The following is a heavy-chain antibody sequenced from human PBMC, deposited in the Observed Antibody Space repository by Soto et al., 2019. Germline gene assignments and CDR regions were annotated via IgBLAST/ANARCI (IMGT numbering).Heavy chain of an antibody. J-gene: IGHJ4*02. V-gene: IGHV1-3*05. CDR2: INAGDGNT. CDR3: TRDYYDSSGYYPKFDY. CDR1: GYTFTYYT. D-gene: IGHD3-22*01. Sequence: VQLVQSGAEEKKPGASVTVSCKASGYTFTYYTVHWVRQAPGQRLEWMGWINAGDGNTKYSPNFQGRVTITKDTSASTVYMELSSLRSEDTAVYFCTRDYYDSSGYYPKFDYWGQGTLVTVSS.